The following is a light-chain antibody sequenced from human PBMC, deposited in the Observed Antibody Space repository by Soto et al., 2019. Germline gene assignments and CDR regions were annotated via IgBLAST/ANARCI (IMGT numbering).Light chain of an antibody. CDR2: GDP. Sequence: QSVLTQPPSVSGAPGQRVTISCTGSSSNIGAGYDVYWYQQLPGTVPKLLTYGDPNRPSWVPDRFSGSKSGTSASLAITGLQADDEADYYCQSYDSSLSGVVFGGGTKLTVL. J-gene: IGLJ2*01. CDR1: SSNIGAGYD. V-gene: IGLV1-40*01. CDR3: QSYDSSLSGVV.